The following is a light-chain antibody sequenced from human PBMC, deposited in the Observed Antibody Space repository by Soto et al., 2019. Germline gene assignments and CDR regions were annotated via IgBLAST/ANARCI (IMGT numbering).Light chain of an antibody. V-gene: IGKV1-6*01. CDR2: VAS. J-gene: IGKJ1*01. CDR1: QGIANE. CDR3: LQDYTYPWT. Sequence: AIQMTQSPSSLSPSVGDRVTITCRASQGIANELGWYQQKPGKAPKLLTNVASSLQSGVPSRFSGSGSGTDFTLTISSLQPEDSATYYCLQDYTYPWTFGQGTKVDIK.